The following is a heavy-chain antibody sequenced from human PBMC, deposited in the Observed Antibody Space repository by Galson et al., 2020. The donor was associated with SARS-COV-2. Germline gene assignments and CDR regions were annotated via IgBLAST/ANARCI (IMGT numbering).Heavy chain of an antibody. V-gene: IGHV4-59*01. CDR3: ARDLGGEAGTTSWFDP. Sequence: ETSETLSLTCTVSGGSITSYYWSWIRQPPGKGLEWIGYIYYSGITNYNPSLQSRVTISVDTSKNQFSLKLSSVTAADTAFYYCARDLGGEAGTTSWFDPWGQGTLVTVSS. CDR2: IYYSGIT. CDR1: GGSITSYY. J-gene: IGHJ5*02. D-gene: IGHD1-1*01.